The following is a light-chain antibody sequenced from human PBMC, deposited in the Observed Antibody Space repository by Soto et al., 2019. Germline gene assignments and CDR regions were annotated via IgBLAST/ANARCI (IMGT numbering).Light chain of an antibody. CDR1: QTFRHIY. J-gene: IGKJ5*01. Sequence: RQTFRHIYLVGSKKKPXQAPMLLIYDVYTXATGIPPRFSGSGSGKEFTLTISSLQSEDFAIYYCQQYNDWPVITAGERRRPEIK. V-gene: IGKV3D-15*01. CDR2: DVY. CDR3: QQYNDWPVIT.